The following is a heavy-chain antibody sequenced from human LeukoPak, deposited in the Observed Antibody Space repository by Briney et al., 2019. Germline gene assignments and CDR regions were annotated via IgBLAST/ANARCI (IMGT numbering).Heavy chain of an antibody. CDR2: ISSSSSYI. Sequence: GGSLRLACAASGFTLSSYSMNWVRQAPGKGREWVSSISSSSSYIYYAHSVKGRFTISRDNAKNSLYLQMNSLRAEDTAVYYCARDLYDILTGYYMDVWGKGTTVTVSS. J-gene: IGHJ6*03. CDR3: ARDLYDILTGYYMDV. D-gene: IGHD3-9*01. CDR1: GFTLSSYS. V-gene: IGHV3-21*01.